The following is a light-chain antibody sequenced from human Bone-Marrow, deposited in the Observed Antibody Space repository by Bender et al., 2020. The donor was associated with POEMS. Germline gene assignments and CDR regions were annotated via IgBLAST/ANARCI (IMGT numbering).Light chain of an antibody. CDR1: TNDIGDYNY. V-gene: IGLV2-14*03. Sequence: QSALTQPASVSGSLGQSIPISCTGTTNDIGDYNYVSWYQQHPGQAPKLMIFDVRNRPSGVSNRFSGSKSANTASLTISGLQAEDEAHYYCSSCADSATPVLLGGGTKLTVL. CDR3: SSCADSATPVL. J-gene: IGLJ3*02. CDR2: DVR.